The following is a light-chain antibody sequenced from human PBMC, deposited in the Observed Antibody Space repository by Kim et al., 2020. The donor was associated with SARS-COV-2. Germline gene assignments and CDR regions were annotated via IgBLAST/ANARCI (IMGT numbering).Light chain of an antibody. Sequence: DIQMTQSPSSLSASVGDRVIITCRASPGIINYLAWYQQKPGKVPKLLIYAASTLQSGVPSRFSGSGSGTDFTLTISSLQPEDVATYYCQKYNSAPFTFGPRSKVDIK. CDR1: PGIINY. J-gene: IGKJ3*01. V-gene: IGKV1-27*01. CDR2: AAS. CDR3: QKYNSAPFT.